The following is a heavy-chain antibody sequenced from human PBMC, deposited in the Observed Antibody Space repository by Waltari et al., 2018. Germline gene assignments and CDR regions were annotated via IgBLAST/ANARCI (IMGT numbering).Heavy chain of an antibody. CDR1: GYSFTSYW. CDR2: IYPGYSDT. V-gene: IGHV5-51*01. CDR3: ARPGGTIFGVAPRQDAFDI. D-gene: IGHD3-3*01. Sequence: EVQLVQSGAEVKKPGESLKISCKGSGYSFTSYWICWVRQMPGKGLEWMGIIYPGYSDTRYSPSFQGQVTLSADQSISTAYLQWSSLKASDTAMYYCARPGGTIFGVAPRQDAFDIWGQGTMVTV. J-gene: IGHJ3*02.